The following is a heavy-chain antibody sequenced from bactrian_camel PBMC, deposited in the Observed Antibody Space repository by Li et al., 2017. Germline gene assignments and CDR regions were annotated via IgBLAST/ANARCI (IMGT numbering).Heavy chain of an antibody. CDR2: IDSDGRT. V-gene: IGHV3S53*01. CDR3: ATQCARYGDKWSDFGY. D-gene: IGHD3*01. J-gene: IGHJ6*01. CDR1: GYLYNTYC. Sequence: HVQLVESGGGSVQSGASLRLSCAASGYLYNTYCMGWFRQKPGKEREGVARIDSDGRTSYADSVKGRFTISCDKVKETMYLQMNNLKPEDTAMYYCATQCARYGDKWSDFGYWGQGTQVTVS.